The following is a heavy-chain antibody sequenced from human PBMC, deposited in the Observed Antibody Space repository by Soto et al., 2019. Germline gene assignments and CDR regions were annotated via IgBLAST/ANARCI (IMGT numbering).Heavy chain of an antibody. D-gene: IGHD5-18*01. CDR3: ARGYGAMVNAFDI. V-gene: IGHV3-33*01. Sequence: QVQLVESGGGVVQPGRSLRLSCAASGFTFSSYGMHWVRQAPGKGLEWVAVIWYDGSNKYYADSVKGRFTISRDNSKNTLYLQMNSLRAEDTAVYYCARGYGAMVNAFDIWGQGTMVTVSS. CDR2: IWYDGSNK. CDR1: GFTFSSYG. J-gene: IGHJ3*02.